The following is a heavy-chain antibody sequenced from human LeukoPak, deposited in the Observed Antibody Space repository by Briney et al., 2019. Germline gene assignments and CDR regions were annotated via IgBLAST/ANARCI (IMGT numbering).Heavy chain of an antibody. J-gene: IGHJ4*02. Sequence: GGSLRLSCAASGFTFSNYAMSWVRQAPGKGLEWVSGISGSGGTTSYADSVKGRFTISRDNSKNTLYLQMNSLRVEDTAVYYCATRIATASGNYWGQGTLVTVSS. V-gene: IGHV3-23*01. CDR1: GFTFSNYA. D-gene: IGHD6-13*01. CDR3: ATRIATASGNY. CDR2: ISGSGGTT.